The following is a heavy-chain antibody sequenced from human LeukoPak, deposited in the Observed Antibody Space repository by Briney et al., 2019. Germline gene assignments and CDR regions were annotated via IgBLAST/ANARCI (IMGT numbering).Heavy chain of an antibody. D-gene: IGHD1-14*01. V-gene: IGHV3-23*01. J-gene: IGHJ4*02. CDR3: ATLGPPSRTAFDC. CDR2: ISGSDGST. Sequence: PGGSLRLSCAAPGFSFSNYAMSSVRLAPGKGLEWVSGISGSDGSTYNADSVKGRFAITIANPQNTLYLQINSLRAEDRAVYYCATLGPPSRTAFDCWGRGTLVTVSS. CDR1: GFSFSNYA.